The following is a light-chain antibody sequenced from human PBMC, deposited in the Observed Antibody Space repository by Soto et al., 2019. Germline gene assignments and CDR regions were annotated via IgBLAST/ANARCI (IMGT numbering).Light chain of an antibody. J-gene: IGLJ3*02. V-gene: IGLV1-44*01. CDR3: AAWDDSLNGVV. CDR2: NNH. Sequence: QSVLTQPPSASGTPGQRVTIACSGSSSNIGSTTVKWYQQLPGTAPKLLTYNNHQPPTGVPDRVSGSKSGTSASLASSGLQSEDEADYYCAAWDDSLNGVVFGGGTKLTVL. CDR1: SSNIGSTT.